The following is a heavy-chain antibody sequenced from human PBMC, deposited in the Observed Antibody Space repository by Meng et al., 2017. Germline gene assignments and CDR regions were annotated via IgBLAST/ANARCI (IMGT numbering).Heavy chain of an antibody. CDR1: EYTFTCYA. CDR3: ARDAGITMVRGIIIGY. J-gene: IGHJ4*02. V-gene: IGHV7-4-1*02. CDR2: INPNPGNP. Sequence: VQVWQSLTEVEKSGSSIKVSCKAFEYTFTCYAMNWVRQAPGQGLEWMGWINPNPGNPTYAQGFTGRFVFSLDTSVSTAYLQISSLKAEDTAVYYCARDAGITMVRGIIIGYWGQGTLVTVSS. D-gene: IGHD3-10*01.